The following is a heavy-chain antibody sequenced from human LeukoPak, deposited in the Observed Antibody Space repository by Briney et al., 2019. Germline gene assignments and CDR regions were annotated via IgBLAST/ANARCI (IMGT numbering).Heavy chain of an antibody. CDR1: GFTFSDFY. V-gene: IGHV3-11*04. D-gene: IGHD1-26*01. CDR2: IGNSGTTI. J-gene: IGHJ4*02. CDR3: ASSGNYYMGY. Sequence: GGSLRLSCAASGFTFSDFYLNWIRQTPGKGLEWVSYIGNSGTTIHYADSVKGRFTIFRDNARNSLYPQMNSLRAEDTAMYYCASSGNYYMGYWGQGTLVTVSS.